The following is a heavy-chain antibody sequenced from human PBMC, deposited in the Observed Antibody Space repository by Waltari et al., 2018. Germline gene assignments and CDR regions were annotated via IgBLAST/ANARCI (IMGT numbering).Heavy chain of an antibody. CDR1: GYTFTGYY. CDR2: INPNSGGT. J-gene: IGHJ3*02. V-gene: IGHV1-2*02. CDR3: ARGEMATPGAFDI. Sequence: QVQLVQSGAEVKKPGASVKVSCKASGYTFTGYYMHWVRQAPGQGLEWMGWINPNSGGTNYAQEFQGRVTMTRDTSISTAYMELSRLRSDDTAVYYCARGEMATPGAFDIWGQGTMVTVSS. D-gene: IGHD5-12*01.